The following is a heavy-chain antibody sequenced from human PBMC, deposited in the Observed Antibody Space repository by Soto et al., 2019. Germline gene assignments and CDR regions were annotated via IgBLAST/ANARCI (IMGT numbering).Heavy chain of an antibody. CDR3: TRGPPRVQWLDP. CDR2: INHSGGT. J-gene: IGHJ5*02. V-gene: IGHV4-34*01. CDR1: GGSFSAYY. Sequence: PSETLSLTCAVYGGSFSAYYWSWIRQPPGKGLEWIGEINHSGGTSYNPSLKSRVTMSLDTSRNQFSLKLSSVTAADTAVYYCTRGPPRVQWLDPWGLGTLVTVSS.